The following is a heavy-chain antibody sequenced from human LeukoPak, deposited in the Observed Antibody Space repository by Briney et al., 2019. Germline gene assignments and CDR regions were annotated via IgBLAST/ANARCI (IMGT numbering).Heavy chain of an antibody. D-gene: IGHD6-13*01. CDR1: GGTFSSYA. Sequence: SVKVSCKASGGTFSSYAISWVRQPPGQGCEWMGRIIPIFGTANYAQKFRGRVTIPADESTSTAYMEVRSRISEDTAVYYCARGDSSSWYGGHWFDPWGQGTLVTVSS. CDR3: ARGDSSSWYGGHWFDP. J-gene: IGHJ5*02. CDR2: IIPIFGTA. V-gene: IGHV1-69*15.